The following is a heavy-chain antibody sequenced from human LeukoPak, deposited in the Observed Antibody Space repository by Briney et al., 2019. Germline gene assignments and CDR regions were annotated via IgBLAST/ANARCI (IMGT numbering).Heavy chain of an antibody. CDR2: IKQDGSEK. D-gene: IGHD3-22*01. Sequence: GGSLRLSCTVSGFTFGDYAMSWVRQAPGKGLEWVANIKQDGSEKYYVDSVKGRFTISRDNAKNSLYLQMNSLRAEDTAVYYCARDFPYYYDISGYYLDYWGQGTLVTVSS. J-gene: IGHJ4*02. V-gene: IGHV3-7*01. CDR1: GFTFGDYA. CDR3: ARDFPYYYDISGYYLDY.